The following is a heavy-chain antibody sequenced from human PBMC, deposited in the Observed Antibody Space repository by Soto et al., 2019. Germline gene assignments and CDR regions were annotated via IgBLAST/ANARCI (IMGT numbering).Heavy chain of an antibody. J-gene: IGHJ6*02. V-gene: IGHV4-59*01. Sequence: SETLSLTCTVSGGSISGYYWSWIRQPPGKGLEWIGNVYYSGGAKYNPPVKRRVSISVDTSKNQFSLNLSSVTAADTAVYYCTRDGDGRMTTNPYYYYGMDVWGPGITVTVSS. CDR3: TRDGDGRMTTNPYYYYGMDV. CDR1: GGSISGYY. CDR2: VYYSGGA. D-gene: IGHD2-21*02.